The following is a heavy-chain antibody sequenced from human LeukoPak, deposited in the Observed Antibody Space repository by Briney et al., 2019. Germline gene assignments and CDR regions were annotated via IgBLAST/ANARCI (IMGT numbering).Heavy chain of an antibody. J-gene: IGHJ4*02. CDR3: ARLNLGYYPYSPFDY. D-gene: IGHD2-15*01. V-gene: IGHV3-23*01. CDR1: GFTFSSYA. CDR2: ISGSGDST. Sequence: GGSLRLSCAASGFTFSSYAMSWVRQAPGKGLEWVSVISGSGDSTYYADSVKGRFTISRDNSKNTLYLQMNSLRAEDTAVYYCARLNLGYYPYSPFDYWGQGTLVTVSS.